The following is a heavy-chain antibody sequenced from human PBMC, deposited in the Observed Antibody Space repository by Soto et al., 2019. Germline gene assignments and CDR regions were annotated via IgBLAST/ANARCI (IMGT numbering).Heavy chain of an antibody. CDR1: GFTFSSYW. CDR3: AISGYIGSYYWNCDY. CDR2: IKRDRSKK. J-gene: IGHJ4*02. D-gene: IGHD1-26*01. Sequence: EVQLVESGGGLVQPGGSLRLSCAASGFTFSSYWMSWVRQAPGKGLEWVADIKRDRSKKYYVDSVKGRFTISRDNAKNTQYQQMNSLRAEDTAVYYCAISGYIGSYYWNCDYWGQGTLVTVSS. V-gene: IGHV3-7*05.